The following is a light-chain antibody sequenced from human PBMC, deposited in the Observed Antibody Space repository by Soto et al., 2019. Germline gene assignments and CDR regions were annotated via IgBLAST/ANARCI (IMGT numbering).Light chain of an antibody. Sequence: QSVLTQHASVSGSPGQSITISCTATSSDVGGYNYVSWYQQHPGKAPKLMIYDVSDRPSGVSNRFSGSKSGNTASLTISGLQAEDEADYYCSSYTSSGTFVVFGGGTKLTVL. V-gene: IGLV2-14*01. CDR2: DVS. CDR1: SSDVGGYNY. CDR3: SSYTSSGTFVV. J-gene: IGLJ2*01.